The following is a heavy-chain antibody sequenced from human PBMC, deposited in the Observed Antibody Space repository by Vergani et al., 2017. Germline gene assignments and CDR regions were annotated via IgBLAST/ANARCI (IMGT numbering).Heavy chain of an antibody. D-gene: IGHD3-22*01. Sequence: QVQLVQSGAEVKKPGASVKVSCKASGYTFTSYGISWVRQAPGQGLEWMGWISAYNGNTNYAQKLQGRVTMTTDTSTSTAYMELRSLRSDDTAVYYCARETYYYDSSGYYFAGPVDYWGQGTLVTVSS. J-gene: IGHJ4*02. CDR1: GYTFTSYG. CDR2: ISAYNGNT. V-gene: IGHV1-18*01. CDR3: ARETYYYDSSGYYFAGPVDY.